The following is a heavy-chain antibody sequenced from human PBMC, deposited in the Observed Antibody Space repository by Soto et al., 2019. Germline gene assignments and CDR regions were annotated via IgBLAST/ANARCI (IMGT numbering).Heavy chain of an antibody. CDR2: ISYDGSNK. D-gene: IGHD1-26*01. CDR3: ARDPSPFNSGSYFYDYYYGMDV. Sequence: GGSLRLSCAASGFTFSSYAMHWVRQAPGKGLEWVAVISYDGSNKYCADSVKGRFTISRDNSKNTLYLQMNSLRAEDTAVYYCARDPSPFNSGSYFYDYYYGMDVWGQGTTVTVSS. J-gene: IGHJ6*02. V-gene: IGHV3-30-3*01. CDR1: GFTFSSYA.